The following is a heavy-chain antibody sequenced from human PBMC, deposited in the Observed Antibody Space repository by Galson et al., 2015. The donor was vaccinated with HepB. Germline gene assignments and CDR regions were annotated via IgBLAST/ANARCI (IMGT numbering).Heavy chain of an antibody. D-gene: IGHD5-18*01. CDR2: ISYDGSNK. CDR1: GFTFSSYA. J-gene: IGHJ4*02. Sequence: SLRLSCAASGFTFSSYAMHWVRQAPGKGLEWVAAISYDGSNKYYADSVKGRFTISRDNSKNTLYLQMNSLRAEDTAVYYCARDAYSYGYSWFDYWGQGTLVTVSS. CDR3: ARDAYSYGYSWFDY. V-gene: IGHV3-30*04.